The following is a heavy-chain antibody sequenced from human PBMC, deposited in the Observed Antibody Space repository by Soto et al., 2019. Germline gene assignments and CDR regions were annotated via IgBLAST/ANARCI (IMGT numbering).Heavy chain of an antibody. CDR2: MNPNSGNT. Sequence: ASVKVSCKASGYTFTSYDINWVRQATGQGLEWMGWMNPNSGNTGYAQKFQGRVTMNRNTSISTAYMELSSLRSEDTAVYYCARAGEYYDYIWGSYRYSWFDPWGQGTLVTVSS. D-gene: IGHD3-16*02. CDR1: GYTFTSYD. J-gene: IGHJ5*02. CDR3: ARAGEYYDYIWGSYRYSWFDP. V-gene: IGHV1-8*01.